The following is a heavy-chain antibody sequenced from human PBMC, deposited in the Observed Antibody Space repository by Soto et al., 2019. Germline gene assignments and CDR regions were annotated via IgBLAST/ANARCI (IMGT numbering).Heavy chain of an antibody. CDR1: GFTFSSYG. CDR2: IWYDGSNQ. J-gene: IGHJ4*02. CDR3: ARDGSMVRGVITLYYFDY. D-gene: IGHD3-10*01. Sequence: QVQLVESGGGVVQPGRSLRLSCAASGFTFSSYGMHWVRQAPGKGLEWVAVIWYDGSNQYYADSVKGRFTISRDNSKNTVDLQMNRLRAEDTAVYYWARDGSMVRGVITLYYFDYWGQGTLVTVSS. V-gene: IGHV3-33*01.